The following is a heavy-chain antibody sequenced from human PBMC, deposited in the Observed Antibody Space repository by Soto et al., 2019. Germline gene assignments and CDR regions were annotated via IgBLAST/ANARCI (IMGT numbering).Heavy chain of an antibody. CDR1: GYTFTGDY. CDR2: INPNSGGT. Sequence: ASVKVSCKASGYTFTGDYMHWVRQAPGQGLQWMGWINPNSGGTNYAQKFQGRFTMTRDTSISTAYMELSRLRSDDTAVYYCARDDRQWLALYYYYYYGMDVWGQGTTVTVSS. CDR3: ARDDRQWLALYYYYYYGMDV. V-gene: IGHV1-2*02. J-gene: IGHJ6*02. D-gene: IGHD6-19*01.